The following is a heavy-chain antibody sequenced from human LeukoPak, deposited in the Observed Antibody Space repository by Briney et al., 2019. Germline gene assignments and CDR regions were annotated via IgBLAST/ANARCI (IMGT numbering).Heavy chain of an antibody. CDR2: ISNDGSKE. CDR1: GFTFSSHA. D-gene: IGHD3-16*01. V-gene: IGHV3-30*15. J-gene: IGHJ6*03. CDR3: AREAEIRRNFYYMDV. Sequence: GGSLRLSCVASGFTFSSHALFWVRQAPGKGLEWLAVISNDGSKEYYADSVKGRFTIARDNSKNTLYLDMSSLRGEDTAVYYCAREAEIRRNFYYMDVWGKGTTVTVSS.